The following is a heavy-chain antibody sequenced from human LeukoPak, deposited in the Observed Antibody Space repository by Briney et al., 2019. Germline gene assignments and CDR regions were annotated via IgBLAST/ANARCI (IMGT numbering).Heavy chain of an antibody. CDR2: ISSSGRTI. Sequence: GGSLRLSCAASGFIFNSYEMNWVRQAPGKGLEWVSYISSSGRTIYYADSVKGRFTISRDNANNSVYLQMNSLRAEDTAIYYGARELRSSGYYFDYWGEGILVTVST. CDR3: ARELRSSGYYFDY. CDR1: GFIFNSYE. J-gene: IGHJ4*02. D-gene: IGHD3-22*01. V-gene: IGHV3-48*03.